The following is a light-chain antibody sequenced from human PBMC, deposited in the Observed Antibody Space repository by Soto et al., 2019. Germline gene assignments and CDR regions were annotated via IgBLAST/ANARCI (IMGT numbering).Light chain of an antibody. CDR3: QQYHNYPRT. J-gene: IGKJ1*01. Sequence: DIQMTQSPSTLSASIGDRVTITCRASESIRTLLVWYQHKPGKAPKFLIYDASSLESGVPSRFSGSGSGTEFTLTISNLQPDDFATYFCQQYHNYPRTFGQGTKVEIK. CDR1: ESIRTL. CDR2: DAS. V-gene: IGKV1-5*01.